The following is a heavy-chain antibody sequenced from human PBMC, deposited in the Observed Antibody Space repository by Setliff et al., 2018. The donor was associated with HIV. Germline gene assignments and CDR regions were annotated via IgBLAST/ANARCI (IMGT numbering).Heavy chain of an antibody. CDR2: ITHTRAT. J-gene: IGHJ6*03. Sequence: SETLSLTCAVYGESLSGYYWSWIRQPPGKGLEWIGDITHTRATNYSPSLKSRVTISVDKSKNQLSLRLSSVTAADTAVYYCARVDCSSTSCYRDYYYYMDVWGQGTMVTVSS. V-gene: IGHV4-34*01. D-gene: IGHD2-2*01. CDR1: GESLSGYY. CDR3: ARVDCSSTSCYRDYYYYMDV.